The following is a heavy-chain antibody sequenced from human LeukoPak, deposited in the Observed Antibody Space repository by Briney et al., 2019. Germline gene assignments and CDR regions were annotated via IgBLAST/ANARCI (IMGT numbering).Heavy chain of an antibody. CDR3: TTDDYYDSSGYHTLGDY. CDR1: GFTFSNAW. Sequence: GGSLRLSCAASGFTFSNAWKSWARQAPGKGLEWVGRIKSKTDGATIDYAAPVKGRFTISRDDSKNTLYLQMNSLKTEDTAVYFCTTDDYYDSSGYHTLGDYWGQGTLVTVSS. D-gene: IGHD3-22*01. V-gene: IGHV3-15*01. CDR2: IKSKTDGATI. J-gene: IGHJ4*02.